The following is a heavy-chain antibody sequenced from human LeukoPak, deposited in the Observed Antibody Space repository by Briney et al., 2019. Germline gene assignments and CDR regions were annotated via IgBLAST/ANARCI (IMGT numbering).Heavy chain of an antibody. V-gene: IGHV3-48*04. D-gene: IGHD3-10*02. CDR1: EFTFNNYG. CDR3: AELGITMIGGV. J-gene: IGHJ6*04. Sequence: PGGSLRLSCAASEFTFNNYGMSWVRQAPGKVLEWVSYISSSGSTIYYADSVKGRFTISRDNAKNSLYLQMNSLRAEDTAVYYCAELGITMIGGVWGKGTTVTISS. CDR2: ISSSGSTI.